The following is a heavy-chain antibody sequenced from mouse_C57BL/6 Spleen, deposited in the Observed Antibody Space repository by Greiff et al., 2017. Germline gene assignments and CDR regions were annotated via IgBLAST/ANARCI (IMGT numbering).Heavy chain of an antibody. CDR1: GYSITSGYY. V-gene: IGHV3-6*01. J-gene: IGHJ1*03. Sequence: VQLKESGPGLVKPSQSLSLTCTVTGYSITSGYYWNWIRQFPGNKLEWMGDISYDGSNNYKPSLKNRISITRDTSKNQCFLKLNAVTTEDTATYYCARAPLLLRGYFDVWGTGTTVTVSS. CDR2: ISYDGSN. D-gene: IGHD1-1*01. CDR3: ARAPLLLRGYFDV.